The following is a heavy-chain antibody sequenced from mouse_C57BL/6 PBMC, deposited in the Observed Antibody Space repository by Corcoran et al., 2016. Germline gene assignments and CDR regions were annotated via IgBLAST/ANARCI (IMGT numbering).Heavy chain of an antibody. D-gene: IGHD1-1*02. Sequence: EVQLQQSGPELVKPGASVKISCKASGYTFTDYYMNWVKQSHGKSLEWIGDINPNNGGTSYNQKFKGKATLTVDKSSSTAYMELRSLTSEDSAVYYCASGGSGSGFVWGTGTTVTVSS. CDR1: GYTFTDYY. CDR3: ASGGSGSGFV. J-gene: IGHJ1*03. CDR2: INPNNGGT. V-gene: IGHV1-26*01.